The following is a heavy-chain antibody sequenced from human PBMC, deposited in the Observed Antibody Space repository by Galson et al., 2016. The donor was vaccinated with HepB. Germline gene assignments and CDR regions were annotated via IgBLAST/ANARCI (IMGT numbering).Heavy chain of an antibody. CDR1: GYSFSNYW. J-gene: IGHJ6*02. D-gene: IGHD3-10*01. Sequence: QSGAEVKKPGESLKISCKGSGYSFSNYWIAWVRQMPGKGLEWMGIIHPGDSDTRYSPSFQGQVAISADKSITTAYLQWSSLKASDTAIYYCVRSSGTRYYGLDVWGQGTTVTVSS. CDR3: VRSSGTRYYGLDV. V-gene: IGHV5-51*01. CDR2: IHPGDSDT.